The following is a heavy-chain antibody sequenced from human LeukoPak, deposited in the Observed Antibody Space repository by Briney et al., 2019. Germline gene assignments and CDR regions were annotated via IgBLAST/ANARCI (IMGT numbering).Heavy chain of an antibody. Sequence: GGSLRLSCAASGFTVSSNYMSWVRQAPGTGLEWVSEIYSDGSTYYAASVKGRFSISRDKSKNTVYLQMNSLRAEDTAVYYCARSARLMKGVVEVTALDDWGQGTLVTVSS. CDR1: GFTVSSNY. V-gene: IGHV3-53*01. D-gene: IGHD3-3*01. CDR2: IYSDGST. J-gene: IGHJ4*02. CDR3: ARSARLMKGVVEVTALDD.